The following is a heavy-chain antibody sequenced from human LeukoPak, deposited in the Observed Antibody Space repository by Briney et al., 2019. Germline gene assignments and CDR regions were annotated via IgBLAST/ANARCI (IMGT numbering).Heavy chain of an antibody. CDR3: ARDMAGGGVDY. D-gene: IGHD2-15*01. Sequence: PSQTLSLTCTVSGGSISSGGYYWSWIRQHPGKGLEWIGYIYYSGSTYYNPSLKSRVTISVDTSKNQFSLKLSSVTAADTAVYYCARDMAGGGVDYWGQGTLVTVSS. V-gene: IGHV4-31*03. CDR2: IYYSGST. J-gene: IGHJ4*02. CDR1: GGSISSGGYY.